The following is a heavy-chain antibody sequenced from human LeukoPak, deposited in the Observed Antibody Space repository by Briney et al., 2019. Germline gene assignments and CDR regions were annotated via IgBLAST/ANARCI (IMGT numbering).Heavy chain of an antibody. CDR1: GGSISTSNW. Sequence: SETLSLTCAVSGGSISTSNWWSWVRQPPGKGLEWIGEINHSGSTNYNPSLKSRVTISVDTSKNQFSLKLSSVTAADTAVYYCARAGIVVVPAAVGGDPFDYWGQGTLVTVSS. J-gene: IGHJ4*02. V-gene: IGHV4-4*02. CDR2: INHSGST. D-gene: IGHD2-2*01. CDR3: ARAGIVVVPAAVGGDPFDY.